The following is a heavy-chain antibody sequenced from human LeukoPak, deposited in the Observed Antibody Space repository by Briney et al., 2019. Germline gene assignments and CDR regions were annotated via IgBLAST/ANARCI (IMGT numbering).Heavy chain of an antibody. D-gene: IGHD5-12*01. V-gene: IGHV1-2*02. CDR1: GYTFTGYY. CDR2: INPNSGGT. CDR3: ARVLVATVGGLLFDY. J-gene: IGHJ4*02. Sequence: ASVKVSCKASGYTFTGYYMHWVRQAPGQGLEWMGWINPNSGGTNYAQKFQGRVTMTRDTSISTAYMELSRPRSDDTAVYYCARVLVATVGGLLFDYWGQGTLVTVSS.